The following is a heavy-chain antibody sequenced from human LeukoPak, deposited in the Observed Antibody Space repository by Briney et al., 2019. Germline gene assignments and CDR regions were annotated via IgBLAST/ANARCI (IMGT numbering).Heavy chain of an antibody. V-gene: IGHV1-2*02. J-gene: IGHJ6*03. Sequence: ASVKVSCKASGYTFTGYYMHWVRQARGQGLEWMGWINPNSGGTNYAQKFQGRVTMTRDTSISTAYMELSRLRSDDTAVYYCARGNSGYDWDYYYYMDVWGKGTTVTVSS. CDR2: INPNSGGT. CDR1: GYTFTGYY. CDR3: ARGNSGYDWDYYYYMDV. D-gene: IGHD5-12*01.